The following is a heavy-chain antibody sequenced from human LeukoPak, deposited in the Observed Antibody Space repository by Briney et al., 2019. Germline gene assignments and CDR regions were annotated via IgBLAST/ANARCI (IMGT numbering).Heavy chain of an antibody. D-gene: IGHD3-10*01. V-gene: IGHV1-2*02. CDR1: GYTFTGNG. CDR2: INPNTGGT. Sequence: GASVKVSCKASGYTFTGNGITWVRQAPGQGLEWMGWINPNTGGTNFAPKFHGRVSMTRDTSLSTAYMELSSLRSDDTAVYYCARGDKKENLSGPSGYFDPWGQGSLVTVSS. J-gene: IGHJ5*02. CDR3: ARGDKKENLSGPSGYFDP.